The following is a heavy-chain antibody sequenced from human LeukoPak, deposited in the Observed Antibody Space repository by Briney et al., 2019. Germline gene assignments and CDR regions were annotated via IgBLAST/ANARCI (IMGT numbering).Heavy chain of an antibody. CDR3: ANLGVGATYDY. J-gene: IGHJ4*02. CDR2: ISGSGGST. V-gene: IGHV3-23*01. D-gene: IGHD1-26*01. CDR1: GFTFSSYA. Sequence: GGSLRLSCAASGFTFSSYAMSWVRQAPGKGLEWVSAISGSGGSTYYADSVKGRFTISRDNSKNTLYLQMNSLRAEDTAVYYWANLGVGATYDYWGQGTLVTVSS.